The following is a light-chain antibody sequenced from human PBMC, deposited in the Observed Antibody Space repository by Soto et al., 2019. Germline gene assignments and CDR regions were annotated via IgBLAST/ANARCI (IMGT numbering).Light chain of an antibody. CDR2: GAS. CDR1: QGSGSY. V-gene: IGKV1-9*01. CDR3: QQLYTYPIT. J-gene: IGKJ5*01. Sequence: DIQLTQSPSFLSASVGDRVTITCRASQGSGSYLAWYQQKPDKAPKLLIYGASTLQSEVPSRFSGSGSGTEFTLTISSLQPEDSATYYCQQLYTYPITFGQGTRLEIK.